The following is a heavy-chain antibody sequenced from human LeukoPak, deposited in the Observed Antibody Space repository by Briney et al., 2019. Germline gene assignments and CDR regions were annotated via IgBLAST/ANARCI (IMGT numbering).Heavy chain of an antibody. D-gene: IGHD3-9*01. Sequence: PGGSLRLSCAASGFTFSSYEMNWVRQAPGKGLEWVSYIGSGIGTIFYADSVKGRFTISRDNAKNSLYLEMNNLRVEDTAVYYCARGDGGDDMTGYYDYWGQGSLVTVSS. J-gene: IGHJ4*02. CDR3: ARGDGGDDMTGYYDY. V-gene: IGHV3-48*03. CDR2: IGSGIGTI. CDR1: GFTFSSYE.